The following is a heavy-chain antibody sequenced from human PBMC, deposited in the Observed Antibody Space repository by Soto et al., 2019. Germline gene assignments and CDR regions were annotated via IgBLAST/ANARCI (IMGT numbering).Heavy chain of an antibody. V-gene: IGHV1-69*02. J-gene: IGHJ4*02. CDR2: IIPILGIA. D-gene: IGHD6-19*01. Sequence: GASVKVSCKASGGTFSSYTISWVRQAPGQGLEWMGRIIPILGIANYAQKFQGRVTITADKSTSTAYMELSSLRSEDTAVYYCARATSATRGGWNNDYWGQGTLVTVSS. CDR3: ARATSATRGGWNNDY. CDR1: GGTFSSYT.